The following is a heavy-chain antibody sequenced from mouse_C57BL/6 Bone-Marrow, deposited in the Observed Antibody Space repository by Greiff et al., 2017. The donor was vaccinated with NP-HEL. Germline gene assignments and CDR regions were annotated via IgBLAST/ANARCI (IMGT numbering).Heavy chain of an antibody. CDR3: TTKATTVEFDY. Sequence: VQLQQSGAELVRPGASVKLSCTASGFNIKDDYMHWVKQRPEQGLAWIGWIDPENGDTAYASTFQGKATITADTSSNTAYLQLSSLTSEDTAVYYCTTKATTVEFDYWGQGTTLTVSS. J-gene: IGHJ2*01. CDR2: IDPENGDT. V-gene: IGHV14-4*01. D-gene: IGHD1-1*01. CDR1: GFNIKDDY.